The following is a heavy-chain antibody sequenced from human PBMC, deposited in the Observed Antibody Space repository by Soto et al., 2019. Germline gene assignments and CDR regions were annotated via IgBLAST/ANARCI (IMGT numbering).Heavy chain of an antibody. V-gene: IGHV3-66*01. Sequence: GGSLRLSCAASGFTVSSNYMSWVRQAPGKGLEWVSVIYSGGSTYYADSVKGRFTISRDNSKNTLYLQMNSLRAEDTAVYYCAREHGITIFGVALLPGYYYGMDVWGQGTTVTVSS. D-gene: IGHD3-3*01. CDR2: IYSGGST. CDR3: AREHGITIFGVALLPGYYYGMDV. J-gene: IGHJ6*02. CDR1: GFTVSSNY.